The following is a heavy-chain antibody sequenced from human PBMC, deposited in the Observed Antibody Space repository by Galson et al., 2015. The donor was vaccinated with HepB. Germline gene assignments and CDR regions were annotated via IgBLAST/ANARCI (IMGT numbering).Heavy chain of an antibody. CDR3: ARRAGEWLKGLLLDY. V-gene: IGHV1-18*01. CDR2: ISAYNGNT. Sequence: SVKVSCKASGYTFTSYGISWVRQAPGQGLEWMGWISAYNGNTNYAQKLQGRVTMTTDTSTSTAYMELRSLRSDDTAVYYCARRAGEWLKGLLLDYWGQGTLVTVSS. CDR1: GYTFTSYG. J-gene: IGHJ4*02. D-gene: IGHD3-3*01.